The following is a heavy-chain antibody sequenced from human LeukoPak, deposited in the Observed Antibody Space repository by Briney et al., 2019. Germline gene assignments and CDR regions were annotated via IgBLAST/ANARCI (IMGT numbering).Heavy chain of an antibody. Sequence: RASVKVSCKASGYTFISYGIGWVRQAPGQGLEWMGWVSPFSHETNYVEKIQGRVTMTTDRSANTAYMELRSLTSGDTAVYYCAKMGVRTLLTDIVVGPTADDYLDSWGQGTLVTVSS. CDR1: GYTFISYG. V-gene: IGHV1-18*01. CDR2: VSPFSHET. D-gene: IGHD2-21*01. J-gene: IGHJ4*02. CDR3: AKMGVRTLLTDIVVGPTADDYLDS.